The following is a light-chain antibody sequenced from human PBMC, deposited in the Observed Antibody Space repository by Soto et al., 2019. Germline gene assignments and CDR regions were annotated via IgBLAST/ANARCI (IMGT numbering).Light chain of an antibody. CDR3: QHQGT. J-gene: IGKJ5*01. Sequence: EIVMSQSPATLSVSPGERATLSCRASQTFSNNLAWYQQKPGQAPRLLIYGASSRATGIPDRFSGSGSGTDFTLTISRLEPEDFAVYYCQHQGTFGQGTRLEIK. CDR1: QTFSNN. CDR2: GAS. V-gene: IGKV3-20*01.